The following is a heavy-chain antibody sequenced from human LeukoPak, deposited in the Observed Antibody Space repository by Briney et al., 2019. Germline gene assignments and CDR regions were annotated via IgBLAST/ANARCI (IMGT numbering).Heavy chain of an antibody. CDR3: ASITGTTYLFDY. D-gene: IGHD1-7*01. J-gene: IGHJ4*02. CDR2: ISSSSYI. Sequence: GGSLRLSCAASGFTFSSYSMNWVRQAPGRGLEWVSSISSSSYIYYADSVKGRFTISRDNAKNSLYLQMNSLRAEDTAVYYCASITGTTYLFDYWGQGTLVTVSS. V-gene: IGHV3-21*01. CDR1: GFTFSSYS.